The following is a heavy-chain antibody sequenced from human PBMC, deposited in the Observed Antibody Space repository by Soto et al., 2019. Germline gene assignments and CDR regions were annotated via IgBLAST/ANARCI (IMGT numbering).Heavy chain of an antibody. V-gene: IGHV4-59*08. Sequence: SETLSLTCTVSGDSISTYYWSWIRQPPGKGLQWIGYIYYSGSTNYNPSLKSRVTISVDTSKNQFSLTLTAVNAADTAVYFCARGRHWFGPWGQGTLVTVSS. CDR1: GDSISTYY. CDR2: IYYSGST. CDR3: ARGRHWFGP. J-gene: IGHJ5*02.